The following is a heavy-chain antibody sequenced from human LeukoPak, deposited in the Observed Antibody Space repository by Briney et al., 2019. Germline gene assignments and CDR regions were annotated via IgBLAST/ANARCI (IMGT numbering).Heavy chain of an antibody. CDR2: INPNSGGT. D-gene: IGHD3-22*01. Sequence: GASVKVSCKASGYTFTSYYMHWVRQAPGQGLEWMGWINPNSGGTNYAQKFQGRVTMTRDTSISTAYMELSRLRSDYTAVYYCARDRPKYYYDSSGYHSPLFDPWGQGTLVTVSS. CDR1: GYTFTSYY. J-gene: IGHJ5*02. V-gene: IGHV1-2*02. CDR3: ARDRPKYYYDSSGYHSPLFDP.